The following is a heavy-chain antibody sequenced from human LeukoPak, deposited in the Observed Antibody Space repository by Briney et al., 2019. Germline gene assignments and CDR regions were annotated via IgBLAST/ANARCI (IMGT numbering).Heavy chain of an antibody. V-gene: IGHV3-33*01. CDR1: GFTFSSYG. CDR2: IWYDGSNK. Sequence: GGSLRLSCAASGFTFSSYGMHWVRQAPGKGLEWVAVIWYDGSNKYYADSVKGRFTISRDNSKNTLYLQMNSLRAEDTAVYYCAAGLFTNGVCYDYWGQGTLVTVSS. D-gene: IGHD2-8*01. CDR3: AAGLFTNGVCYDY. J-gene: IGHJ4*02.